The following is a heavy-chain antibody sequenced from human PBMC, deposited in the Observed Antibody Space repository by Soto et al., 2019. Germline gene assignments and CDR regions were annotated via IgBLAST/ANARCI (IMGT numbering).Heavy chain of an antibody. CDR2: IYPGDSDT. J-gene: IGHJ4*02. CDR3: ARQDGYALYYFDS. CDR1: GYSFNNYW. Sequence: GASLKISCKGSGYSFNNYWIGWVRQMPGKGLEWMGIIYPGDSDTRYSPSFRGQVTISADKSISSAYLQWSSLKASDTAMYYCARQDGYALYYFDSWGQGTLVTVSS. V-gene: IGHV5-51*01. D-gene: IGHD5-12*01.